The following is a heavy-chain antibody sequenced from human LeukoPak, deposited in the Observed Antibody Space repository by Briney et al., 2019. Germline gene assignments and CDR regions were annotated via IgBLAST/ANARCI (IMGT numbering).Heavy chain of an antibody. CDR2: ISAYNGNT. CDR3: ARELFQLLWFGELSPYYYYYGMDV. J-gene: IGHJ6*02. D-gene: IGHD3-10*01. V-gene: IGHV1-18*01. Sequence: ASVKVSCKASGYTFTSYGISWVRQAPGQGLEWMGWISAYNGNTNYAQKLQGRVTMTTDTSTSTAYMELRSLRSDDTAVYYRARELFQLLWFGELSPYYYYYGMDVWGQGTTVTVSS. CDR1: GYTFTSYG.